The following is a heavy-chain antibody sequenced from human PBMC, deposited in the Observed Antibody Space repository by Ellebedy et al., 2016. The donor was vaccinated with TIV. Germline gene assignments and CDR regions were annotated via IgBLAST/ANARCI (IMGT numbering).Heavy chain of an antibody. CDR3: ARDLGVSDY. V-gene: IGHV4-59*01. CDR1: GGSISSYY. J-gene: IGHJ4*02. D-gene: IGHD2-21*01. Sequence: SETLSLTXTVSGGSISSYYWNWIRQPPGKGLEWIGYIHYSGSTNNNPSLKSRVTISVDTSKNQFSLKLSSVTAADTAVYYCARDLGVSDYWGQGTLVTVSS. CDR2: IHYSGST.